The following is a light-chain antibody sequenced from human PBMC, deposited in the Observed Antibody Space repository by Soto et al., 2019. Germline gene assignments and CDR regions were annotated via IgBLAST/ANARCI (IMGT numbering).Light chain of an antibody. Sequence: DIQMTQSPSTLSASVGDRVTITCRASQSISTRLAWYQQKPGKAPKLLIYDASSLESGVPSRLSGSGSGTEFTLTISSLQPDDLATYYCQQYNSYSPRTFGQGTKVEIK. V-gene: IGKV1-5*01. CDR3: QQYNSYSPRT. CDR2: DAS. CDR1: QSISTR. J-gene: IGKJ1*01.